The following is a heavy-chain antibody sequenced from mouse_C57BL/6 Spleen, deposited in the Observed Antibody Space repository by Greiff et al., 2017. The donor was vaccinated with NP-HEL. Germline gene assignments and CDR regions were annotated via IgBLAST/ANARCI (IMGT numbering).Heavy chain of an antibody. CDR1: GYTFTSYW. D-gene: IGHD1-1*01. V-gene: IGHV1-52*01. J-gene: IGHJ2*01. Sequence: QVQLQQSGAELVRPGSSVKLSCKASGYTFTSYWMHWVKQRPIQGLEWIGNIDPSDSETHYNQKFKDKATLTVDKSSSTAYMQLSSLTSEDSAVYYCAREEIFIRDYWGQGTTLTVSS. CDR2: IDPSDSET. CDR3: AREEIFIRDY.